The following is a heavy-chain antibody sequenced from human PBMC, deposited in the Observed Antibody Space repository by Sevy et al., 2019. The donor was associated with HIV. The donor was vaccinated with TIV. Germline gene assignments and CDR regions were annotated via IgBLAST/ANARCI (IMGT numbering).Heavy chain of an antibody. CDR1: GYSFTSYW. J-gene: IGHJ5*02. D-gene: IGHD3-3*01. Sequence: GESLKISCKGSGYSFTSYWIGWVRQMPGKGLEWMWIIYPGDSDTRYSPPFQGQVTISADKSISTAYLPWGSLEASDTAMYYWARRRDFLKYNWFDPWGQGTLVTVSS. V-gene: IGHV5-51*01. CDR3: ARRRDFLKYNWFDP. CDR2: IYPGDSDT.